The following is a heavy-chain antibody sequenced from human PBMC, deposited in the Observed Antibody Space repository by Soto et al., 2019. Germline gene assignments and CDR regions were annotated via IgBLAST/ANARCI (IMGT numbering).Heavy chain of an antibody. CDR2: MNPNSGNT. Sequence: ASVKVSCKASGGTFSSYTTSWVRQAPGQGLEWMGWMNPNSGNTGYAQKFQGRVTMTRNTSISTAYTELSSLRSEDTAVYYCARSRRYYYMDVWGKGTTVTVSS. CDR3: ARSRRYYYMDV. V-gene: IGHV1-8*02. J-gene: IGHJ6*03. CDR1: GGTFSSYT.